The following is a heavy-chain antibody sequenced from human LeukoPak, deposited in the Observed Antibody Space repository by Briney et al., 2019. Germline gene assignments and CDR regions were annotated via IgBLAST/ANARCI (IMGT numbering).Heavy chain of an antibody. D-gene: IGHD3-10*01. V-gene: IGHV4-34*01. CDR2: INHSGGT. CDR3: ARGRFYYYGSGSFVFDY. Sequence: SETLSVTCAVYGGSFSGYYWSWIRQPPGKRLEWIGEINHSGGTNYNPSLKSRVTISVDTSKNQFSLKLSSVTAADTAVYYCARGRFYYYGSGSFVFDYWGQGTLVTVSS. CDR1: GGSFSGYY. J-gene: IGHJ4*02.